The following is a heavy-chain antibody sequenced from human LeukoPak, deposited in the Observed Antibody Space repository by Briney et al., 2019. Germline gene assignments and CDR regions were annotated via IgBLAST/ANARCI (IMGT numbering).Heavy chain of an antibody. CDR3: ARDLEVGWEYSYDAFDI. D-gene: IGHD2-15*01. CDR1: GFTFSSYE. J-gene: IGHJ3*02. Sequence: GGSLRLSCAASGFTFSSYEMNWVRQAPGKGLEWVSYISSSGSTIYYADSVKGRFISSRDNAKNTLYLQMNSLRAEDTAIYFCARDLEVGWEYSYDAFDIWGRGTMVSVSS. V-gene: IGHV3-48*03. CDR2: ISSSGSTI.